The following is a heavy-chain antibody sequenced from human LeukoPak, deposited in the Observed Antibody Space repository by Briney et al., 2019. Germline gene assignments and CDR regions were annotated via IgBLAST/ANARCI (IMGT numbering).Heavy chain of an antibody. CDR2: IYATTGST. Sequence: SETLSLTCTVSGGAMRDYYWTWIRQPVGKGLEWIGQIYATTGSTNYNPSLFSRISMSIDTSKNQISLKVRSVTTADTAVYYCARFVLEIGDGYNEAFDIWGQGTMVTVSS. D-gene: IGHD5-24*01. V-gene: IGHV4-4*07. CDR1: GGAMRDYY. CDR3: ARFVLEIGDGYNEAFDI. J-gene: IGHJ3*02.